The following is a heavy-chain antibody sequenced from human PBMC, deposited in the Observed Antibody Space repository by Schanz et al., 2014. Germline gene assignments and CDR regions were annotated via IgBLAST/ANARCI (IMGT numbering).Heavy chain of an antibody. CDR1: GFTFSTFA. Sequence: VQLVESGGDLVQPGGSLRLSCSASGFTFSTFAMHWVRQAPGKGLEYISAISNNGDSTYYADSVKGRFTISRDNSKNTLCLQMNSLRAEDTAVYYCAKGRFGELSAFDIWGQGTMVTVSS. J-gene: IGHJ3*02. CDR2: ISNNGDST. D-gene: IGHD3-10*01. V-gene: IGHV3-64*04. CDR3: AKGRFGELSAFDI.